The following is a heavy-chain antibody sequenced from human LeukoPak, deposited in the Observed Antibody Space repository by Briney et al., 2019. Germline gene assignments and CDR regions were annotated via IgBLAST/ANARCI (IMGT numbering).Heavy chain of an antibody. J-gene: IGHJ6*02. Sequence: GGSLRLSCAASGCTFSSYAMHWVRQAPGKGLEWVAVISYDGSNKYYADSVKGRFTISRDNSKNTLYLQMNSLRAEDTAVYYCARAEKDYSNYYYYYGMDVWGQGTTVTVSS. CDR3: ARAEKDYSNYYYYYGMDV. D-gene: IGHD4-4*01. CDR1: GCTFSSYA. CDR2: ISYDGSNK. V-gene: IGHV3-30-3*01.